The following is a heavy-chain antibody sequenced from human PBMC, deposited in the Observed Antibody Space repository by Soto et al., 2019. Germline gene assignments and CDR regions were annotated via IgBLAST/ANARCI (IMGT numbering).Heavy chain of an antibody. Sequence: GALRLSCAAPGFTFNNARVKWVRPAPGEGPEWVGRIKSKTDGGTTDYAAPVKGRFTISRDDSKHTLYLKMNSLKTEDTAVYYCKTGAYCTNAVCSPHDYWGHGTLVTVSS. CDR1: GFTFNNAR. D-gene: IGHD2-8*01. J-gene: IGHJ4*01. CDR3: KTGAYCTNAVCSPHDY. CDR2: IKSKTDGGTT. V-gene: IGHV3-15*07.